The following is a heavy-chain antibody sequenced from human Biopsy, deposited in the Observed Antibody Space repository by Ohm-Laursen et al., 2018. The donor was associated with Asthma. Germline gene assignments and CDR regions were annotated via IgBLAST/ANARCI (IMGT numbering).Heavy chain of an antibody. D-gene: IGHD7-27*01. CDR1: GGSMSSSSYY. CDR3: ARHWDWGSFFDY. CDR2: ISYTGSA. Sequence: GTLSLTCTVSGGSMSSSSYYWGWIRQPPGKGLEWMGSISYTGSAYHNPSLKSRVTISEDTSKNHFSLKLSSVTAADTAVHYCARHWDWGSFFDYWGQGTPVTVSS. V-gene: IGHV4-39*01. J-gene: IGHJ4*02.